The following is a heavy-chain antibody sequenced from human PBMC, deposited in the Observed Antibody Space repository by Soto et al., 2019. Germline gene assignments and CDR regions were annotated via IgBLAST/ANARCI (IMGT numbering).Heavy chain of an antibody. CDR2: ISSTGSAI. V-gene: IGHV3-48*03. D-gene: IGHD3-22*01. J-gene: IGHJ5*02. CDR1: GFPFSSYE. Sequence: GGSLRLSCAASGFPFSSYEMSWVRQAPGKGLECTSYISSTGSAISYADSVKGRFTISRDNAKNSLYLQMNNLRAEDTAVYYCARGVYDRSGYHYPWGQGTLVTVSS. CDR3: ARGVYDRSGYHYP.